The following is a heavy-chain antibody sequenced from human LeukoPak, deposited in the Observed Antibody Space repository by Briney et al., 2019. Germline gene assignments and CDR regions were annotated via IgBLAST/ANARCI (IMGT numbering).Heavy chain of an antibody. CDR1: GFTFSSYS. D-gene: IGHD3-10*01. CDR3: ARGRIVVRVVIGV. V-gene: IGHV3-21*01. Sequence: GGSLRLSCAASGFTFSSYSMNWVRQAPGKGLEWVSSISSSSSYIYYADSVKGRFTISRDNAKNSLYLQMNSLRAEDTAVYYCARGRIVVRVVIGVWGQGTTVTVSS. J-gene: IGHJ6*02. CDR2: ISSSSSYI.